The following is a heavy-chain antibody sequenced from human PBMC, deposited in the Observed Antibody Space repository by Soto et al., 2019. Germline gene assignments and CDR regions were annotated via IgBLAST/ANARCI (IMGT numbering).Heavy chain of an antibody. J-gene: IGHJ4*02. CDR3: AKDWVIGTIIYDFHH. CDR1: GFTFSTYA. CDR2: ISGSGGDT. Sequence: EVQLLESGGGLVQPGGSLRLSCAASGFTFSTYAMIWVRQAPGKGLEWVSGISGSGGDTYYADSVMGRFTVSRDNSKNTLYLQMISLRVEDTAVYFCAKDWVIGTIIYDFHHWGQGALVTVSS. V-gene: IGHV3-23*01. D-gene: IGHD3-10*01.